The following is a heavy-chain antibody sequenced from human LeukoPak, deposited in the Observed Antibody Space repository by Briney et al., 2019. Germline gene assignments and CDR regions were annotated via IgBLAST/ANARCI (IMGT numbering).Heavy chain of an antibody. D-gene: IGHD3-9*01. Sequence: GGSLRLSRADSGFTVSRNYTWCVRQAPGKGLEWVSVIYSGGSTHYADSVKGRFTISRDSYKNTLYHQMNSLRAEDTAVYYCARDKLHYDILTGYPADWGQGTLVTVSS. CDR2: IYSGGST. CDR3: ARDKLHYDILTGYPAD. J-gene: IGHJ4*02. CDR1: GFTVSRNY. V-gene: IGHV3-66*01.